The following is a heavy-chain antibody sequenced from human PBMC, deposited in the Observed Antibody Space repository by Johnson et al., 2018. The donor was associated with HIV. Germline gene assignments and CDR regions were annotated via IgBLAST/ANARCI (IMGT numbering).Heavy chain of an antibody. J-gene: IGHJ3*02. CDR2: IYWNGGRT. CDR1: GFTFDDYG. Sequence: VQLVESGGGVVRPGGSLRLSCAASGFTFDDYGMSWVRQAPGKGLEWVSGIYWNGGRTGYAASVKGRFTISSDHAKNSLYLQMNSLRAEDTAVYYCARARPNSYYYDSSGYPDAFDIWGQGTMVTVSS. D-gene: IGHD3-22*01. CDR3: ARARPNSYYYDSSGYPDAFDI. V-gene: IGHV3-20*04.